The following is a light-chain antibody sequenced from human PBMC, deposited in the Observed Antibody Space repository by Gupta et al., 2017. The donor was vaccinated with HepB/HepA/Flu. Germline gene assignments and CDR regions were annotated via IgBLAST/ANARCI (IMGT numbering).Light chain of an antibody. Sequence: SYVLIQPPAVSVAPGMTARITCEGSDIGIKSVHWYQQKPGQAPVMVVFEDFDRPSGIPERFSGTNSANTATLTINGVEAGDEADYCCQVWDRDSDHVVFGGGTKLSVL. V-gene: IGLV3-21*03. CDR2: EDF. CDR3: QVWDRDSDHVV. J-gene: IGLJ2*01. CDR1: DIGIKS.